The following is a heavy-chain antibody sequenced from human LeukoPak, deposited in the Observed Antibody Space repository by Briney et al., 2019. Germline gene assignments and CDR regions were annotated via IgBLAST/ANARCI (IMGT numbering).Heavy chain of an antibody. CDR2: IYSGGNT. D-gene: IGHD6-19*01. Sequence: GGSLRLSCAASGFIVSSNYMSWVRQAPGKALEWVSIIYSGGNTYYADSVKGRFTISRDISKNTVSLQMNSLRAEDTAVYYCTRVRIEVAGWVPFDYWGQGTLVSVSS. CDR1: GFIVSSNY. J-gene: IGHJ4*02. V-gene: IGHV3-66*01. CDR3: TRVRIEVAGWVPFDY.